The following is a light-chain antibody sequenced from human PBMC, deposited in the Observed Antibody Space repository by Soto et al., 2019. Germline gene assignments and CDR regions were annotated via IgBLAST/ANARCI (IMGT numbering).Light chain of an antibody. CDR3: QQRSSWPT. V-gene: IGKV3-11*01. CDR2: DAS. Sequence: EIVLTQSPATLSLSPGERATLSCRASQRVSGSLTWYQQKPGQAPRLLIYDASNRATGIPARFSGSGSGTDFTLTISSLESEDFAVYFCQQRSSWPTFGGGTKVEIK. J-gene: IGKJ4*01. CDR1: QRVSGS.